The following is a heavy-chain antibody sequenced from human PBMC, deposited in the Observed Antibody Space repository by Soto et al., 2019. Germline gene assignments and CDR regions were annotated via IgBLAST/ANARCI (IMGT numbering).Heavy chain of an antibody. Sequence: GGSLRLSCAASGFTFSSYAMSWVRQAPGKGLEWVSAISGSGGSTYYADSVKGRFTISRDNSKNTLYLQMNSLRAEDTAVYYCAKRVPECGGDCYSEYFQHWGQGTLVTVSS. D-gene: IGHD2-21*02. CDR2: ISGSGGST. J-gene: IGHJ1*01. CDR3: AKRVPECGGDCYSEYFQH. CDR1: GFTFSSYA. V-gene: IGHV3-23*01.